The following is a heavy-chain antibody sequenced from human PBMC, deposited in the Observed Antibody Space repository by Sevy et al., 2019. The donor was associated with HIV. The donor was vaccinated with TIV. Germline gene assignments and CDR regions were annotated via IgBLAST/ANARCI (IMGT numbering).Heavy chain of an antibody. CDR1: GYSFTSYW. Sequence: GESLKISCKGSGYSFTSYWIGWVRQMPGKGLEWMGIIYPGDSDTRYSPSFQGQVTIPAAKSISYAYLQWSSLKASDTAMYYCARPDSSSSWYWFDPWGQGTLVTVSS. V-gene: IGHV5-51*01. CDR3: ARPDSSSSWYWFDP. CDR2: IYPGDSDT. D-gene: IGHD6-6*01. J-gene: IGHJ5*02.